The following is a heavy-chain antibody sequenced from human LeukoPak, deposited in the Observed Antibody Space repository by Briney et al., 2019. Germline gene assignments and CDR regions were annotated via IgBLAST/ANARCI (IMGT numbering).Heavy chain of an antibody. CDR3: ARGGHYGLDY. CDR2: IYNSDSGST. D-gene: IGHD3-10*01. J-gene: IGHJ4*02. Sequence: SETLSLTCIVSGGSISGHYWSWIRQHPGMGLVWIGYIYNSDSGSTNYNPSLKSRVTISVDTSKNQFSLKLSSVTAADTAVYYCARGGHYGLDYWGQGTLVTVSS. V-gene: IGHV4-59*11. CDR1: GGSISGHY.